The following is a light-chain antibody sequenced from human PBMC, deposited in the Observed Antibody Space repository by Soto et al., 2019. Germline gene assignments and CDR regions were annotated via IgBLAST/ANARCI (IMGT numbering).Light chain of an antibody. V-gene: IGKV2-24*01. CDR3: MQLAHCPRT. CDR2: RVS. CDR1: LSLVYRDGNTY. Sequence: DVVLTQTPLSLPVTLGQPASISCRSSLSLVYRDGNTYLSWFQQRPGQPPRLLIYRVSNRFSGVPDRFSGSGAGTDFTLKISRVEAEDVGVYYCMQLAHCPRTFGQGTKVEIK. J-gene: IGKJ1*01.